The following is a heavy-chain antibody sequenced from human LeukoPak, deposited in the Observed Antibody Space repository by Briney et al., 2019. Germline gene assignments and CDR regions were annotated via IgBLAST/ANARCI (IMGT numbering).Heavy chain of an antibody. CDR3: TASLVVRALDY. D-gene: IGHD3-10*01. CDR1: GFTFSNAW. Sequence: GGSLRLSCTASGFTFSNAWMSWVRQAPGKGLEWVGRIKSKTDGGTTDYAAPVKGRFTISRDDSKNTLYLQMNSLKTEDTAVYYCTASLVVRALDYWGQGTLVTVSS. CDR2: IKSKTDGGTT. J-gene: IGHJ4*02. V-gene: IGHV3-15*01.